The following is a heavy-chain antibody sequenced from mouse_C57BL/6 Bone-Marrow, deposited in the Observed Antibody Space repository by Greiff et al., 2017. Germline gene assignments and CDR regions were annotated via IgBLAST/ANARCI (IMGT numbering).Heavy chain of an antibody. V-gene: IGHV5-4*01. D-gene: IGHD1-1*01. CDR2: ISDGGSYT. J-gene: IGHJ2*01. CDR1: GFTFSSYA. Sequence: EVQLVESGGCLVKPGGSLKLSCAASGFTFSSYAMSWVRQTPEKRLEWVATISDGGSYTYYPDNVKGRFTISRDNAKNNLYLQMSHLKSEDTAMYYCARARYGTTVVDPYYFDYWGQGTTLTVSS. CDR3: ARARYGTTVVDPYYFDY.